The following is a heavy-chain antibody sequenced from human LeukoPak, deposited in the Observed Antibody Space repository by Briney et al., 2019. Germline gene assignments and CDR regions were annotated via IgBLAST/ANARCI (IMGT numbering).Heavy chain of an antibody. Sequence: ASVKVSCKASGYTFTSYAMHWVRQAPGQRLEWMGWINAGNGNTKYSQKFQDRVTITRDTSASTAYMELSSLRSGDTAVYYCARPHIRGVVEYDFDYWGQGTLVTVSS. CDR2: INAGNGNT. V-gene: IGHV1-3*01. J-gene: IGHJ4*02. D-gene: IGHD3-10*01. CDR3: ARPHIRGVVEYDFDY. CDR1: GYTFTSYA.